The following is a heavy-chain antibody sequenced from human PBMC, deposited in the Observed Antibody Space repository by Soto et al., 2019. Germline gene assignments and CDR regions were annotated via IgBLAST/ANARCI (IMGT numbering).Heavy chain of an antibody. CDR1: GGSITTNNW. Sequence: QMQLQESGPGLMKSSGTLSLTCAVSGGSITTNNWWTWVRQPPGKGLEWIGEIYHRGTTNYNTSLKSRVTISVDKSRNQFSLKLSSVTAADTAVYYCARTVDYGGNSGFDYWGHGTLVTVSS. V-gene: IGHV4-4*02. CDR3: ARTVDYGGNSGFDY. CDR2: IYHRGTT. D-gene: IGHD4-17*01. J-gene: IGHJ4*01.